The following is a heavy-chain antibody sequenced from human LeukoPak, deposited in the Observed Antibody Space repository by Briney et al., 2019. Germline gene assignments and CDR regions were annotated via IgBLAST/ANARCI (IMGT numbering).Heavy chain of an antibody. CDR1: GFTFSSYW. CDR2: IKQEGSEK. J-gene: IGHJ6*02. D-gene: IGHD2-15*01. Sequence: GGSLTLSCAASGFTFSSYWMKWVRQARGKGREWVANIKQEGSEKLYVDHVKGRFTISRDNAKNSLYLQMNSLSVEDTAVYYCARDGYCSGGSCYSYYYYGMDVWGQGTTVTVSS. V-gene: IGHV3-7*05. CDR3: ARDGYCSGGSCYSYYYYGMDV.